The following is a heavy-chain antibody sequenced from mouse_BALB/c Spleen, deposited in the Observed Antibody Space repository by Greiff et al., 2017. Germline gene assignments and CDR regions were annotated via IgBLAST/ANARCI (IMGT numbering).Heavy chain of an antibody. CDR1: GFTFSSYT. CDR3: ARKDYEGAMDY. Sequence: EVQLVESGGGLVQPGGSLKLSCAASGFTFSSYTMSCVRQTPEKRLEWVAYISNGGGSTYYPDTVKGRFTISRDNAKNTLYLQMSSLKSEDTAMYYCARKDYEGAMDYWGQGTSVTVSS. V-gene: IGHV5-12-2*01. J-gene: IGHJ4*01. D-gene: IGHD2-4*01. CDR2: ISNGGGST.